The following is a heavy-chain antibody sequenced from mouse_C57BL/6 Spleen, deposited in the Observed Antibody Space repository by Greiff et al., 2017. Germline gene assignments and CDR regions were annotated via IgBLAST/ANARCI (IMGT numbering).Heavy chain of an antibody. D-gene: IGHD1-1*01. CDR3: ARPSTVVATGEFAY. J-gene: IGHJ3*01. Sequence: EVMLVESGGGLVKPGGSLKLSCAASGFTFSSYTMSWVRQTPEKRLEWVATISGGGGNTYYPDSVKGRFTISRDNAKNTLYLQMSSLRSEDTALYYCARPSTVVATGEFAYWGQGTLVTVSA. CDR1: GFTFSSYT. CDR2: ISGGGGNT. V-gene: IGHV5-9*01.